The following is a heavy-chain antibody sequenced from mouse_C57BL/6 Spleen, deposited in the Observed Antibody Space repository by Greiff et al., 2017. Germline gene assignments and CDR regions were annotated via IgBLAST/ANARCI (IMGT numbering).Heavy chain of an antibody. J-gene: IGHJ2*01. CDR3: ARTGGSYYYGSSYCFDY. CDR1: GYTFTSYW. V-gene: IGHV1-55*01. CDR2: IYPGSGST. D-gene: IGHD1-1*01. Sequence: VQLQQPGAELVKPGASVKMSCKASGYTFTSYWITWVKQRPGQGLEWIGDIYPGSGSTNYNEKFKSKATLTVDTSSSTAYMQLSSLTSEDSAVYYCARTGGSYYYGSSYCFDYWGQGTTLTVSS.